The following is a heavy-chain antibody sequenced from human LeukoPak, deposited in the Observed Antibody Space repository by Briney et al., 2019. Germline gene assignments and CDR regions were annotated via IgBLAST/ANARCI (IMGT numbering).Heavy chain of an antibody. D-gene: IGHD4-23*01. CDR1: GGSISSYY. V-gene: IGHV4-59*01. CDR3: ARASYGGNSGSALYYYYGMDV. CDR2: IYYSGST. Sequence: SETLSLTCTVSGGSISSYYWSWIRQPPGKGLERIGYIYYSGSTNYNPSLKSRVTISVDTSKNQFSLKLSSVTAADTAVHYCARASYGGNSGSALYYYYGMDVWGQGTTVTVSS. J-gene: IGHJ6*02.